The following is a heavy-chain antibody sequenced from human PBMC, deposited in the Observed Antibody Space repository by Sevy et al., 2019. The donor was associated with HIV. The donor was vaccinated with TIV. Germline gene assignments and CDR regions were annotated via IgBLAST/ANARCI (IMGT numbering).Heavy chain of an antibody. CDR1: VFTFSKYS. J-gene: IGHJ4*02. V-gene: IGHV3-23*01. Sequence: GGSLRLSCEASVFTFSKYSTSWVRQAPGKGLEWVSTFSFGCGRINYADSVKGRFTISRDDSKNTLYLQMNSLRAEDTAVYYCAREGCTKPHDYWGQGTLVTVSS. D-gene: IGHD2-8*01. CDR2: FSFGCGRI. CDR3: AREGCTKPHDY.